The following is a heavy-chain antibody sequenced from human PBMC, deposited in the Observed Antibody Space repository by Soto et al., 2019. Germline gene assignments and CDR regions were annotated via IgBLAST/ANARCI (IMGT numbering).Heavy chain of an antibody. Sequence: PGGSLRLSCAASGFTVSSSQMTWVRQAPGKALEWVSLIFIGGTTYYADSVKGRFTISRDNSKNTLYLQMNSLRAEDTAVYYCAKDAVLWFGELLPFDYWGQGTLVTVSS. J-gene: IGHJ4*02. V-gene: IGHV3-53*01. CDR2: IFIGGTT. D-gene: IGHD3-10*01. CDR3: AKDAVLWFGELLPFDY. CDR1: GFTVSSSQ.